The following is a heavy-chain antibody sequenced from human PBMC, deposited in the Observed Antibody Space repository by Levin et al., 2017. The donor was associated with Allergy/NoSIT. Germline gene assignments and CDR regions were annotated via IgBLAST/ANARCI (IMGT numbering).Heavy chain of an antibody. Sequence: GGSLRLSCVVSGFTFTTYWMSWVRQAPGKGLEWVAIIKYDGSEIHYVDSVRDRFTIYRDNTKNSVYLPMNSLRVEDTAVYYCARDRGLTNAVDIWGQGTMVTVSS. CDR1: GFTFTTYW. CDR3: ARDRGLTNAVDI. J-gene: IGHJ3*02. CDR2: IKYDGSEI. V-gene: IGHV3-7*01. D-gene: IGHD3-10*01.